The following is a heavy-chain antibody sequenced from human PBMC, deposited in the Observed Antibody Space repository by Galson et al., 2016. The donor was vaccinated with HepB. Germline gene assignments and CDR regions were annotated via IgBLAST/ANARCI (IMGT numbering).Heavy chain of an antibody. V-gene: IGHV5-10-1*01. CDR1: GYTFTSYW. CDR2: IDPSDSYT. D-gene: IGHD2-2*01. J-gene: IGHJ5*02. Sequence: QSGAEVKKPGESLRISCKVFGYTFTSYWISWVRQMPGKGLEWMGRIDPSDSYTNYSLSFQGHVTMSADKYISTAYLQWSRLKASDTGMYYCTKSRAIKFDPWGQGTLVTVSS. CDR3: TKSRAIKFDP.